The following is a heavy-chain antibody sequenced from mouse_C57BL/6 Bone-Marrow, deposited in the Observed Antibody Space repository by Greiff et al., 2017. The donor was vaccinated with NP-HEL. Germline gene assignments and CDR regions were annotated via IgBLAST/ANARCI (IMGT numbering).Heavy chain of an antibody. D-gene: IGHD1-1*01. Sequence: QVQLQQPGAELVMPGASVKLSCKASGYTFTSYWMHWVKQRPGQGLEWIGEIDPSDSYTNYNQKFKGKSTLTVDKSSSTAYMQLSSLTSEDAAVYYGARREDYYGSSLDYWGQGTTLTVSS. CDR3: ARREDYYGSSLDY. CDR1: GYTFTSYW. J-gene: IGHJ2*01. V-gene: IGHV1-69*01. CDR2: IDPSDSYT.